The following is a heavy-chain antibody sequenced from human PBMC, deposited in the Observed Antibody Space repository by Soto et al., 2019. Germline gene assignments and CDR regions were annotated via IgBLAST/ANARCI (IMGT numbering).Heavy chain of an antibody. V-gene: IGHV3-23*01. D-gene: IGHD3-22*01. CDR1: GFTFSTYA. Sequence: EVQLLESGGGLVQPGGSLRLSCAASGFTFSTYAMTWVRQAPGKGLEWVSGVSDSGGTTYYADSVKGRFTISRDNSKNTRYLQMNSLRGEDTAVYYCAQRGGSGYYGAFDYWGQGTLVTVSS. CDR3: AQRGGSGYYGAFDY. J-gene: IGHJ4*02. CDR2: VSDSGGTT.